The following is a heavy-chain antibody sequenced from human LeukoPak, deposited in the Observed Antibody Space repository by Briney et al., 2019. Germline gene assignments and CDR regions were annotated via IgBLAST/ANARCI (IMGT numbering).Heavy chain of an antibody. CDR3: ARTIVVVPAATYNWLDP. CDR1: GYTFTSYG. CDR2: ISAYNGNT. D-gene: IGHD2-2*01. J-gene: IGHJ5*02. Sequence: ASVKVSCKASGYTFTSYGISWVRQAPGQGLEWMGWISAYNGNTNYAQKLQGRVTMTTDTSTSTAYMELRSLRSDDTAVYYCARTIVVVPAATYNWLDPWGQGTLVTVSS. V-gene: IGHV1-18*01.